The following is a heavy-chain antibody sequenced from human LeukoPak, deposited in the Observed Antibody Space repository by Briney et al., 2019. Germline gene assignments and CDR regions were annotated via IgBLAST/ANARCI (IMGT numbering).Heavy chain of an antibody. V-gene: IGHV1-46*01. D-gene: IGHD7-27*01. CDR1: GDILTTHY. CDR3: AAEVDSSDSKWGVY. Sequence: VASVKVSCKAPGDILTTHYMHWVRQAPGKGLEWMGIINPSGGRTDSAQKFLGRLAMTRDMSTTTVYMELKSLTSEDTAVYFCAAEVDSSDSKWGVYWGQGALVIVSS. CDR2: INPSGGRT. J-gene: IGHJ4*02.